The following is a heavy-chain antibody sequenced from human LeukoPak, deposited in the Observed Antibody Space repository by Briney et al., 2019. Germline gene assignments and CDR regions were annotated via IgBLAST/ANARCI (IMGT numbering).Heavy chain of an antibody. CDR1: GFTFSNYW. D-gene: IGHD5-12*01. J-gene: IGHJ4*02. CDR2: INQDGSEE. CDR3: VRDGGVSGYDLLDY. V-gene: IGHV3-7*01. Sequence: GGSLRLSCAASGFTFSNYWMSWVRQAPGKGLEWVALINQDGSEEHYMDSVKARFIISRDNAKNSLSLQMDSLRAEDTAVYYCVRDGGVSGYDLLDYWGQGTLVTVSS.